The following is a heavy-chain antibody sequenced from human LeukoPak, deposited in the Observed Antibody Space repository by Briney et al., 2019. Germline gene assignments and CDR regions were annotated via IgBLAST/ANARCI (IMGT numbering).Heavy chain of an antibody. CDR3: AVGYSSGWYYYYYGMDV. J-gene: IGHJ6*02. Sequence: GASVKVSCKASGYTFTSYDINWVRQATGQGLEWMGWMNPNSGNTGYAQKFQGGVTMTRNTSISTAYMELSSLRSEDTAVYYCAVGYSSGWYYYYYGMDVWGQGTTVTVSS. CDR1: GYTFTSYD. CDR2: MNPNSGNT. D-gene: IGHD6-19*01. V-gene: IGHV1-8*01.